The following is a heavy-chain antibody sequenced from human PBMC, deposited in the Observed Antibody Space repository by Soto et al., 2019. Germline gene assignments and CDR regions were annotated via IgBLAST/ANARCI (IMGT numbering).Heavy chain of an antibody. CDR2: ISANSGST. CDR3: AKDSVVVPAAGGIFDY. D-gene: IGHD2-2*01. Sequence: EVQLLESGGGLVQPGGSLRLSCAASGFTFSNYAMSWVRQAPGKGLEWVSAISANSGSTYHADSVKGRFTISRDNSKNTLYLQMNSLRAEDTAVYYCAKDSVVVPAAGGIFDYWGQGTLVSVSS. V-gene: IGHV3-23*01. J-gene: IGHJ4*02. CDR1: GFTFSNYA.